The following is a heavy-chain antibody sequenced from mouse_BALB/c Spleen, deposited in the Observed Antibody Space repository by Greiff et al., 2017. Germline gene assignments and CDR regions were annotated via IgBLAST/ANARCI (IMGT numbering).Heavy chain of an antibody. V-gene: IGHV5-6-5*01. CDR3: ARDASPPEY. CDR1: GFTFSSYA. J-gene: IGHJ2*01. Sequence: EVKLMESGGGLVKPGGSLKLSCAASGFTFSSYAMSWVRQTPEKRLEWVASFSSGGSTYYPDSVKGRFTISRDNARNILYLQMSSLRSEDTAMYYCARDASPPEYWGPGTTLTVSP. CDR2: FSSGGST. D-gene: IGHD6-1*01.